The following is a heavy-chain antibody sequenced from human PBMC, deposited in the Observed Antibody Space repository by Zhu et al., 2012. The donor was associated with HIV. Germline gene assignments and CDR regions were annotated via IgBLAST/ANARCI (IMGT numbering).Heavy chain of an antibody. CDR2: IYHTGST. CDR1: GYSISSGYY. J-gene: IGHJ2*01. Sequence: QVQLQESGPGLVKPSETLSLTCVVSGYSISSGYYWGWIRQPPGKGLEWIGNIYHTGSTYYNPSLKSRVTISVDTSKNQFSLKVNSVSDTDTAVYYCASTGDSGGSNWYFGSLGPWHPGHCLL. CDR3: ASTGDSGGSNWYFGS. V-gene: IGHV4-38-2*01. D-gene: IGHD3-22*01.